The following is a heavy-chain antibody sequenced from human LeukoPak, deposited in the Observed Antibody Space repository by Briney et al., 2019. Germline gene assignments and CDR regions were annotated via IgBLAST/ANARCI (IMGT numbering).Heavy chain of an antibody. J-gene: IGHJ3*02. CDR1: GFTFSSYA. V-gene: IGHV3-23*01. D-gene: IGHD5-12*01. CDR3: AKDQGYSGYDLPDAFDI. Sequence: PGGSLRLSCAASGFTFSSYAMSWVRQAPGKGLEWVSAISGSGGSTYYADSVKGRFTISRDNSKNTLYLQMNSLRAEDTAVYYCAKDQGYSGYDLPDAFDIWGQGTMVTVSS. CDR2: ISGSGGST.